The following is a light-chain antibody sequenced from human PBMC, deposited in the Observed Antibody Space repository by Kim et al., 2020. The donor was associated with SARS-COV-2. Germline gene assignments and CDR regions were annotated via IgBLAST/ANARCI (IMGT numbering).Light chain of an antibody. CDR2: ETT. CDR3: QSFDTTNRV. CDR1: SGGIAHHY. J-gene: IGLJ3*02. Sequence: TISCPPSSGGIAHHYVHWYHQRPGSSPITVLYETTHRPSEVPDRFSGSIYTSSASPSLSISHLKTEDESDYYCQSFDTTNRVFGGGTKLTVL. V-gene: IGLV6-57*01.